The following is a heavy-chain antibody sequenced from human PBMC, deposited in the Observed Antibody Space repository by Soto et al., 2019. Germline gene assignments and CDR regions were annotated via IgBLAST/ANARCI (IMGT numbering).Heavy chain of an antibody. CDR2: IYYSGST. V-gene: IGHV4-39*01. Sequence: PSETLSLTCTVSGGSISSSSYYGGWIRQPPGKGLEWIGSIYYSGSTYYNPSLKSRVTISVDTSKNEFSLKLSSVTAADTAVYYCARLSVIPAANAGWFDPWGQGTLVTVSS. CDR3: ARLSVIPAANAGWFDP. CDR1: GGSISSSSYY. J-gene: IGHJ5*02. D-gene: IGHD2-2*01.